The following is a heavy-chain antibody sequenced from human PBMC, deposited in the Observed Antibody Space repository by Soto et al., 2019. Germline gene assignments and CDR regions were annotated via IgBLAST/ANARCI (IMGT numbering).Heavy chain of an antibody. CDR1: GGSFSGYY. J-gene: IGHJ4*02. CDR3: ARHNWESNYFDY. V-gene: IGHV4-34*01. D-gene: IGHD1-1*01. Sequence: QVQLQQWGAGLLKPSETLSLTCAVYGGSFSGYYWSWIRQPPGKGLEWIGEINHSGSTNYNPSLKSRVTISIDTSKTQFSLKLNSVTAADTAVYYCARHNWESNYFDYWGQGTLVTVSS. CDR2: INHSGST.